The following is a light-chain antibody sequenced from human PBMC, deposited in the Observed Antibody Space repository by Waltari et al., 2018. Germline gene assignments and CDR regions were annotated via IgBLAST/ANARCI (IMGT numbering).Light chain of an antibody. Sequence: SYELTQPPSVAVSPGQTVRITCPGGPLSKEYAYWYQQKPGQAPILLIDKDTKRPSGIPERFSGSTSGTTVTLTITGVQAEDEAAYYCQSPSSSGSYHWLFGGGTKLTVL. J-gene: IGLJ3*02. CDR3: QSPSSSGSYHWL. V-gene: IGLV3-25*03. CDR2: KDT. CDR1: PLSKEY.